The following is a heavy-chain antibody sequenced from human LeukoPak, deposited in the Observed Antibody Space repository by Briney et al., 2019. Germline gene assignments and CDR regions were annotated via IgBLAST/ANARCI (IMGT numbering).Heavy chain of an antibody. CDR1: GYTFTSYY. Sequence: GASVKVSCKASGYTFTSYYMHWVRQAPGQGLEWTGWMNPNSGNTGYAQKFQGRVTMTRNTSISTAYMELSSLRSEDTAVYYCARASRIGYCSSTSCQPAGYWGQGTLVTVSS. D-gene: IGHD2-2*01. CDR2: MNPNSGNT. CDR3: ARASRIGYCSSTSCQPAGY. V-gene: IGHV1-8*02. J-gene: IGHJ4*02.